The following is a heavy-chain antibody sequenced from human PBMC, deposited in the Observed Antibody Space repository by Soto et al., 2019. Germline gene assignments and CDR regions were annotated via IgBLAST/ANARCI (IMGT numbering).Heavy chain of an antibody. Sequence: EVQLVESGGGLVQPGRSLRLSCAASGFTFDDYAMHWVRQAPGKGLEWVSGISWNSGSIGYADSVKGRFTISRDNAKNSLYLQMNSLRAEDTALYYCAKDRLTVTTGWYFDLWGRGTLVTVSS. V-gene: IGHV3-9*01. D-gene: IGHD4-17*01. CDR3: AKDRLTVTTGWYFDL. CDR2: ISWNSGSI. J-gene: IGHJ2*01. CDR1: GFTFDDYA.